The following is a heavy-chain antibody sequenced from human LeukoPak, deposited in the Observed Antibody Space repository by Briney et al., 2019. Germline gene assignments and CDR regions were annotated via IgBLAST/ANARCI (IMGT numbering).Heavy chain of an antibody. Sequence: GASVKVSCKASGYTFTSYDINWVRQAPGQGLEWMGWMNPNSGNTGYAQKFQGRVTMTRNTSISTAYMELSSLRSEDTAVYDCARGVRVTVTTSWFDPWGQGTLVTVSS. CDR2: MNPNSGNT. J-gene: IGHJ5*02. V-gene: IGHV1-8*01. CDR1: GYTFTSYD. CDR3: ARGVRVTVTTSWFDP. D-gene: IGHD4-17*01.